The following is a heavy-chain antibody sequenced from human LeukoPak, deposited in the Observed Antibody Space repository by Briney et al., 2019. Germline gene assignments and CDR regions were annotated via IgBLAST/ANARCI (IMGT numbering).Heavy chain of an antibody. D-gene: IGHD3-3*01. V-gene: IGHV3-21*01. CDR1: GSTFSSYS. J-gene: IGHJ4*02. CDR3: ARVDYDFWSGYLYYFDY. CDR2: IRSSSSYI. Sequence: GGSLRLSCAASGSTFSSYSMNWVRQAPGKGLEWVSSIRSSSSYIYYADSVKGRFTISRDNAKNSLYLQMNSLRAEDTAVYYCARVDYDFWSGYLYYFDYWGQGTLVTVSS.